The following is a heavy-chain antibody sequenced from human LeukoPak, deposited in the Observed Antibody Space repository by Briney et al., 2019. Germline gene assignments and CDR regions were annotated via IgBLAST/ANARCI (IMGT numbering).Heavy chain of an antibody. Sequence: PSETLSLTCAVSGGSISSHYWSWIRQPPGKGLEWIGYTYYSGSTNYNPSLKSRVTISVDTSKNQFSLKLSSVTAADTAVYYCARGICSGGSCYSFRGSIEPGQYYFDYWGQGTLVTVSS. V-gene: IGHV4-59*11. CDR1: GGSISSHY. J-gene: IGHJ4*02. CDR2: TYYSGST. D-gene: IGHD2-15*01. CDR3: ARGICSGGSCYSFRGSIEPGQYYFDY.